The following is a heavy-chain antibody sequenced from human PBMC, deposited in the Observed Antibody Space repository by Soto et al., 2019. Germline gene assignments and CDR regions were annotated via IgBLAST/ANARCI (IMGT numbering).Heavy chain of an antibody. Sequence: SETLSLTCAVYGGSFSGYYWTWIRQPPGTGLEWIGEINHSGSTNYNPSLKSRVTISVDTSKNQFSLKLTSVTAADTAVYYCARHAYLPGLWFGEHGAFDIWGQGTMVT. V-gene: IGHV4-34*01. D-gene: IGHD3-10*01. CDR1: GGSFSGYY. CDR2: INHSGST. CDR3: ARHAYLPGLWFGEHGAFDI. J-gene: IGHJ3*02.